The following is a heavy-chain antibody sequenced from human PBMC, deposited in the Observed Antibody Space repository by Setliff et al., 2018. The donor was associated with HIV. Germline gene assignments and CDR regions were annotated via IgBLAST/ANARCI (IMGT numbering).Heavy chain of an antibody. Sequence: PGGSLRLSCTTSGFTFVSYGMHWVRQAPGKGLEWVANIWYDGSEKYYADSVKGRFTISRDKSKNTLYLQMNSLRTEDTAVYYCARVVQAYYFDSWGQGTLVTVSS. J-gene: IGHJ4*02. CDR3: ARVVQAYYFDS. D-gene: IGHD3-10*02. CDR2: IWYDGSEK. CDR1: GFTFVSYG. V-gene: IGHV3-33*01.